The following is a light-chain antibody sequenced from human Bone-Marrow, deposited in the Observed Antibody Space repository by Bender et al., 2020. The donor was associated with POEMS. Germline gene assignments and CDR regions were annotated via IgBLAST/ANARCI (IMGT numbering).Light chain of an antibody. CDR2: EVN. Sequence: QSALTQPPSASGSPGQSVAISCTGTSSDVGGYNYVSWYQQYPGKAPKLMIYEVNKRPSGVPDRFSGSKSGNTASLTVSGLQAEDEADYYCSSFAGGNNLIFGGGTKLTVL. J-gene: IGLJ2*01. CDR1: SSDVGGYNY. CDR3: SSFAGGNNLI. V-gene: IGLV2-8*01.